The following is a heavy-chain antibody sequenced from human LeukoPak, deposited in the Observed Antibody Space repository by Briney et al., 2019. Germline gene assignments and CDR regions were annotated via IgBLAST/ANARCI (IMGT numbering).Heavy chain of an antibody. CDR1: GFTFSSYS. CDR2: INQDGSEK. D-gene: IGHD2-2*01. CDR3: ARLLSSSASCYDF. J-gene: IGHJ4*02. Sequence: GGSLRLSCAASGFTFSSYSMNWVRQAPGKGLEWVASINQDGSEKYYVDSVKGRFAISRDNAKNSLYLQMNSLRAEDTAVYYCARLLSSSASCYDFWGQGTLVTASS. V-gene: IGHV3-7*04.